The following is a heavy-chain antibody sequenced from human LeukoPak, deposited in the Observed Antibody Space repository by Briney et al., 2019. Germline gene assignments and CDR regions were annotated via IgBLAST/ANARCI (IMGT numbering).Heavy chain of an antibody. J-gene: IGHJ3*02. D-gene: IGHD2-2*01. CDR1: GYTFTSYG. CDR2: ISAYNGNT. V-gene: IGHV1-18*01. CDR3: ARCRYCSSTSCYFCAFDI. Sequence: ASVKVSCKASGYTFTSYGISWVRQTPGQGLEWMGWISAYNGNTNYAQKLQGRVTMTTDTSTSTAYMELRSLRSDDTAVYYCARCRYCSSTSCYFCAFDIWGQGTMVTVSS.